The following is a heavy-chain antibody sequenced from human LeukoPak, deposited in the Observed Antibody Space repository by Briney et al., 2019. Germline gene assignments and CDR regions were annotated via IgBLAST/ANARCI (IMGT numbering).Heavy chain of an antibody. D-gene: IGHD3-10*01. CDR1: GFIFSSHG. CDR3: AKGLGYYDSGESYYYGMDV. CDR2: ISYDESNK. V-gene: IGHV3-30*18. J-gene: IGHJ6*02. Sequence: GRSLRLSCAASGFIFSSHGMHWGRKAPGKGLEWVAVISYDESNKYAGSVKGRFTISRDNSKNTLYLQMNSLRAEDTAVYYCAKGLGYYDSGESYYYGMDVWGQGTTVTVSS.